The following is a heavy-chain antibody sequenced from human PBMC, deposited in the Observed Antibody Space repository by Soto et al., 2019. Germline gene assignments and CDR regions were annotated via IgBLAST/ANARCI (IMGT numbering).Heavy chain of an antibody. CDR1: GFTFSSYW. D-gene: IGHD6-19*01. CDR3: AKVGSGWYRYFDY. J-gene: IGHJ4*02. CDR2: INSDGSST. V-gene: IGHV3-74*01. Sequence: PGGSLRLSCAASGFTFSSYWMHWVRQAPGKGLVWVSRINSDGSSTSYADSVKGRFTISRDNAKNTLYLQMNSLRAEDTAVYYWAKVGSGWYRYFDYWGQGTLVTVSS.